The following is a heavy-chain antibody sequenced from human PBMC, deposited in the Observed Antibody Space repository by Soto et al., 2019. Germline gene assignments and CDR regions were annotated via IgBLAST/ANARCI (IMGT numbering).Heavy chain of an antibody. D-gene: IGHD6-13*01. CDR3: AKKAAAGTSSYYYGMDV. J-gene: IGHJ6*02. CDR1: GGTFSSYA. V-gene: IGHV1-69*13. CDR2: IIPIFGTA. Sequence: SVKVSCKASGGTFSSYAISWVRQAPGQGLEWMGGIIPIFGTANYAQKFQGRVTITADESTSTAYMELSSLRSEDTAVYYCAKKAAAGTSSYYYGMDVWGQGTTVTVSS.